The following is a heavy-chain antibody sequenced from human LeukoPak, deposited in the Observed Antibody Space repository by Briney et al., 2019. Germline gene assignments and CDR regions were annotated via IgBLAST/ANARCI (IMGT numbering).Heavy chain of an antibody. CDR2: ISSSGSTM. CDR3: AREQDFQH. Sequence: GGSLRLSCAASGFTFSIYEMNWVRQAPGKGLEWVSYISSSGSTMHYADSVKGRFTISRDNAKNSLYLHMNSLRAEHTAVYYCAREQDFQHWGQGTLVTVSS. V-gene: IGHV3-48*03. J-gene: IGHJ1*01. CDR1: GFTFSIYE.